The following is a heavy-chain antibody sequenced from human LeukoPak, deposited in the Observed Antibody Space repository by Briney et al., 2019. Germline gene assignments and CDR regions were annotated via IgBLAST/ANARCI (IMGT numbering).Heavy chain of an antibody. D-gene: IGHD4-17*01. Sequence: SETLSLTCTVSGGSISSTSYYWGWIRQPPGKGLEWIGSNYYSGSTYYNPSLKSRVTISIDTSKQQFFLRVSSVTAADTAVYYCARDLYGDYVEINWFDPWGQGTLVTVSS. J-gene: IGHJ5*02. CDR3: ARDLYGDYVEINWFDP. CDR1: GGSISSTSYY. CDR2: NYYSGST. V-gene: IGHV4-39*02.